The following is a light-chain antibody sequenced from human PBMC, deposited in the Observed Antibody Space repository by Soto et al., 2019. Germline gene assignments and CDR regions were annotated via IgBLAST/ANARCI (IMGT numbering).Light chain of an antibody. V-gene: IGLV2-23*01. Sequence: QSALTQPASVSGSPGQSITISCTGTSSDVGSYNLVSWYQQHPGKAPKLMIYEGSKRPSGVSNRFSGCKSGNTASLTISGLQAEDEADYYCCSYAGSSTVVFGGGTKLTVL. CDR1: SSDVGSYNL. CDR2: EGS. J-gene: IGLJ2*01. CDR3: CSYAGSSTVV.